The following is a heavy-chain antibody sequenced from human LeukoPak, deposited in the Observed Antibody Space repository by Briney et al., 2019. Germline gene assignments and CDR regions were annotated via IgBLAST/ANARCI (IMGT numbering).Heavy chain of an antibody. CDR2: IYYTGST. Sequence: PSETLSLTCTVSGDSIGSYYWSWIRQPPGKGLEWIGYIYYTGSTSYNPSLKSRATISVDTSKNQFSLKVSAVTAADTAVYYCARHRYGDVYYFDFWGQGTLVSVSS. V-gene: IGHV4-59*08. CDR1: GDSIGSYY. J-gene: IGHJ4*02. CDR3: ARHRYGDVYYFDF. D-gene: IGHD3-16*01.